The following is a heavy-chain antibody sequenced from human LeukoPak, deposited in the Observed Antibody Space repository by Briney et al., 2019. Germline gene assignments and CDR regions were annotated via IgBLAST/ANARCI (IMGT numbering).Heavy chain of an antibody. CDR1: GFTFSSYS. CDR2: ISSSSSYI. J-gene: IGHJ4*02. V-gene: IGHV3-21*01. CDR3: ARDRGYSGYDNFDY. Sequence: PGGSLRLSCAASGFTFSSYSMNWVRQAPGKGLEWVSSISSSSSYIYYADSVKGRFTISRDNAKNTLYLQMNSLRAEDTAVNYCARDRGYSGYDNFDYWGQGTLVTVSS. D-gene: IGHD5-12*01.